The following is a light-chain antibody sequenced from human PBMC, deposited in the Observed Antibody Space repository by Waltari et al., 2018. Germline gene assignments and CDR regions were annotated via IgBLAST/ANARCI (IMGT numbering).Light chain of an antibody. CDR2: YAN. J-gene: IGKJ2*03. Sequence: DIQMSQSPSSLSASVGDRVTITCRASQGISSYLNWSKQKPGKAPKLLISYANSLARWVPARFSGSASVTDYTFTISILQSEGVATFNCQHGCGTPDSFGHGTKVAIK. CDR3: QHGCGTPDS. CDR1: QGISSY. V-gene: IGKV1-39*01.